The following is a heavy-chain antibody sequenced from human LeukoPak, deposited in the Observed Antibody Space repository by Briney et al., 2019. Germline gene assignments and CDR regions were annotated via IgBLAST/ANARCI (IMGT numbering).Heavy chain of an antibody. V-gene: IGHV3-21*01. Sequence: KPGGSLRLSCAASGFTFSSYSMNWVRQAPGKGLEWVSSISSSSSYIYYADSVKGRFTISRDNAKNSLYLQMNSLRAEDTAVYYCARLGTVAGHTFDYWGQGTLVTLSS. CDR2: ISSSSSYI. D-gene: IGHD6-19*01. CDR3: ARLGTVAGHTFDY. CDR1: GFTFSSYS. J-gene: IGHJ4*02.